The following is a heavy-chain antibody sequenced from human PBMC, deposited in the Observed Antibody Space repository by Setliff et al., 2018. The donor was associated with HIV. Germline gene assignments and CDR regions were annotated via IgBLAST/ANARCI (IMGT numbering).Heavy chain of an antibody. J-gene: IGHJ4*02. CDR3: AREAEQGERSHSWYFDY. Sequence: GASVKVSCKASGDTFTSYYMHWVRRAPGQGLEWMGMISPSGASTKYAQRLQGRVTLTRDTSSSTVYVELSSLRSDDTAVYYCAREAEQGERSHSWYFDYWGQGTLVTVSS. CDR2: ISPSGAST. D-gene: IGHD2-15*01. CDR1: GDTFTSYY. V-gene: IGHV1-46*01.